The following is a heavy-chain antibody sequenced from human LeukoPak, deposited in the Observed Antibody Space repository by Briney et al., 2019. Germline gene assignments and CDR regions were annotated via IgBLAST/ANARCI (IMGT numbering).Heavy chain of an antibody. CDR1: GGSISSGGYY. Sequence: SQTLSLTCTVSGGSISSGGYYWSWSRQHPGKGLEWIGYIYYSGSTYYNPSLKSRVTISVDTSKNQFSLKLSSVTAADTAVYYCARDQYGDYGGIDYWGQGTLVTVSS. CDR3: ARDQYGDYGGIDY. CDR2: IYYSGST. J-gene: IGHJ4*02. D-gene: IGHD4-17*01. V-gene: IGHV4-31*03.